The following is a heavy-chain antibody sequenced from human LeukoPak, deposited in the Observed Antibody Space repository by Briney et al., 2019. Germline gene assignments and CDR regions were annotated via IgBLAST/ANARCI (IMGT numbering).Heavy chain of an antibody. CDR3: ASKRGYSYGLDY. Sequence: GASVKVSCKASGRTFSSYAISWVRQAPGQGLEWMGGIIPIFGTANYAQKFQGRVTITADESTSTGYMELSSLRSEDTAVYYCASKRGYSYGLDYWGQGTLVTVSS. CDR2: IIPIFGTA. CDR1: GRTFSSYA. J-gene: IGHJ4*02. D-gene: IGHD5-18*01. V-gene: IGHV1-69*13.